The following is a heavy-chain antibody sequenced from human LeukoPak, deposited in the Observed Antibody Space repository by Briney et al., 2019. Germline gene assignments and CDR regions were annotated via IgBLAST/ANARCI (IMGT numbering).Heavy chain of an antibody. CDR2: INPNSGGT. CDR1: GYTFTGYY. Sequence: ASVKVSCKASGYTFTGYYMHWVRQAPGQGLEWMGWINPNSGGTNYAQKFQGRVTMTRDTSISTAYMELSSLRSDDTAVYYCARGGGGSWFNNWFDPWGQGTLVIVSS. D-gene: IGHD6-13*01. CDR3: ARGGGGSWFNNWFDP. V-gene: IGHV1-2*02. J-gene: IGHJ5*02.